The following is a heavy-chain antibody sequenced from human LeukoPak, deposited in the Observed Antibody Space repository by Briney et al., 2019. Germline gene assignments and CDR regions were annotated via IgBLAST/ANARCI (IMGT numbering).Heavy chain of an antibody. CDR1: GGSISNSLYH. J-gene: IGHJ4*02. CDR2: IYYTGNT. Sequence: PSETLSLTCPVSGGSISNSLYHWGWVRQPPGEGLEWIGSIYYTGNTYYNPSLKGRVTISVDTSNNQFSLKLSSVIAADTAVYYCTRLRDGTPGDYWGQGTLATVSS. D-gene: IGHD1-14*01. CDR3: TRLRDGTPGDY. V-gene: IGHV4-39*01.